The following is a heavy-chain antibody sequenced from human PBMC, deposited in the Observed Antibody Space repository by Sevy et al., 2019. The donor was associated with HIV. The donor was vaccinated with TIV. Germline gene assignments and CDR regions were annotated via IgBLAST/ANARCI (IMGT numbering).Heavy chain of an antibody. Sequence: ASVKVSCKASGYTFTGYYMHWVRQAPGQGLEWMGWINPNSGGTNYAQKFQGRVTMTRDTSISTAYMELSRLRSDDTAVYYCARDPGESGVVYYWGQGTLVTVSS. CDR1: GYTFTGYY. CDR2: INPNSGGT. CDR3: ARDPGESGVVYY. V-gene: IGHV1-2*02. J-gene: IGHJ4*02. D-gene: IGHD4-17*01.